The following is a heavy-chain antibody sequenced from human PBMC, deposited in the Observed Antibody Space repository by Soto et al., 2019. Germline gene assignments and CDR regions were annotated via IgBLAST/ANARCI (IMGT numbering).Heavy chain of an antibody. CDR2: IIPIFGTA. CDR3: GRGGGVVVPAANHYYYYGMDV. J-gene: IGHJ6*02. CDR1: GGTFSSYA. V-gene: IGHV1-69*01. Sequence: QVQLVQSGAEVKKPGSSVKVSCKASGGTFSSYAIIWVRQAPGQGLEWMGGIIPIFGTANYAQKFQGSVTITADESTSTAHMELSSLGSEDTAVYYCGRGGGVVVPAANHYYYYGMDVWGQGTTVTVSS. D-gene: IGHD2-2*01.